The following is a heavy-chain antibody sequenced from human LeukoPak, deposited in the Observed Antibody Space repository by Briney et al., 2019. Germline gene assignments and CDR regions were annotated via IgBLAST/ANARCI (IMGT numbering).Heavy chain of an antibody. V-gene: IGHV3-66*01. Sequence: PGRSLRLSCAASGFTVRNNYMSWVRQAPGKGLEWVSLIYSGGSTYYADSVKGRFTISRDNSNNTVYLQMNSLRAEDTAVYFDYWGQGTLVTVSS. CDR1: GFTVRNNY. CDR2: IYSGGST. J-gene: IGHJ4*02. CDR3: Y.